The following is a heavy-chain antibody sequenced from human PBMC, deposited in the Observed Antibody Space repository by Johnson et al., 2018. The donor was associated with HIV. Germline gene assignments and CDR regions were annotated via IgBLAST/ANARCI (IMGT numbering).Heavy chain of an antibody. CDR2: INSDGSST. CDR1: GFTFSSYW. Sequence: VQLVESGGGLVKPGGSLRLSCAASGFTFSSYWMHWVRQAPGQGLVWVSRINSDGSSTSYADSVKGRFTTSRDNAKNTLYLQMNSLRAEETAAYYCAKCIWGSSLIDVFDIWGQGTMVTVSS. D-gene: IGHD6-13*01. V-gene: IGHV3-74*02. CDR3: AKCIWGSSLIDVFDI. J-gene: IGHJ3*02.